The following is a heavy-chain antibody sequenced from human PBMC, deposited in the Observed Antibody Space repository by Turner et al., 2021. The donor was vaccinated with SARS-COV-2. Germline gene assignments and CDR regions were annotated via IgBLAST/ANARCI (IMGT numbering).Heavy chain of an antibody. CDR1: GGSFSGYY. CDR2: SNHSGSN. J-gene: IGHJ6*02. D-gene: IGHD1-26*01. Sequence: QVQLQQWGAGLLKPSGTLSLTCAVYGGSFSGYYWSWIRQPPGKGLEWIGESNHSGSNNYNTSLKSRVTISVDTSKNQFSLKMSSVTAADTAVYYCARGIKGVLMSGSYYYYGMDVWGQGTTVTVSS. CDR3: ARGIKGVLMSGSYYYYGMDV. V-gene: IGHV4-34*01.